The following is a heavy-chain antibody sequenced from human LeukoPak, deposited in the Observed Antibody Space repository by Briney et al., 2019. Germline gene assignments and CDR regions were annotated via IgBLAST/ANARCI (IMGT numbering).Heavy chain of an antibody. D-gene: IGHD3-10*01. CDR1: GFTFSDYY. CDR3: ARDSYYYGSGSYYNAEKLFDY. V-gene: IGHV3-11*01. CDR2: ISSSGSTI. J-gene: IGHJ4*02. Sequence: KAGGSLRLSCAASGFTFSDYYMSWIRQAPGKGLEWVSYISSSGSTIYYADSVKGRFTISRDNAKNSLYLQMNSLRAEDTAVYYCARDSYYYGSGSYYNAEKLFDYWGQGTLVTVSS.